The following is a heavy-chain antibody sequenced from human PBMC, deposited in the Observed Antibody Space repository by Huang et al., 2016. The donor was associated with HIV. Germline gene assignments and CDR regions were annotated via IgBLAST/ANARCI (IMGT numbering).Heavy chain of an antibody. CDR3: ARNYYDNVDWYFDL. CDR2: IHYSGST. Sequence: QVQLQESGPGLVKPSETLSLTCTVSGGSINSYYWSWIRQPPGKGREWIGYIHYSGSTIYNPSLTGRVTISVDTSKNQFSLKRSSVTAADTAMYYCARNYYDNVDWYFDLWGRGTLVTVSS. V-gene: IGHV4-59*01. J-gene: IGHJ2*01. D-gene: IGHD3-22*01. CDR1: GGSINSYY.